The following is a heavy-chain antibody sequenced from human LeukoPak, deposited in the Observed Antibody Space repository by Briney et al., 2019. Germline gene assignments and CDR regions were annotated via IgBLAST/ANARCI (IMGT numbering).Heavy chain of an antibody. J-gene: IGHJ6*03. CDR1: GFTFSDYY. Sequence: GGSLRLSCAASGFTFSDYYMSWIRQAPGKGLEWVSYISSSGSTIYYADSVKGRFTTSRDNAKNSLYLQMNSLRAEDTAVYYCARVRETMVRGPPYYYYYMDVWGKGTTVTISS. V-gene: IGHV3-11*01. CDR2: ISSSGSTI. D-gene: IGHD3-10*01. CDR3: ARVRETMVRGPPYYYYYMDV.